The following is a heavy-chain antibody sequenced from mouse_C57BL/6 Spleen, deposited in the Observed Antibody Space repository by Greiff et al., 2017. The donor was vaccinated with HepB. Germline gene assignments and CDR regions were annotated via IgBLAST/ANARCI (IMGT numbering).Heavy chain of an antibody. Sequence: QVQLQQPGAELVKPGASVKLSCKASGYTFTSYWMHWVKQRPGQGLEWIGMIHPNSGSTNYNEKFKSKAKLTVDKSSSTAYMQLSSLTSEDSAVYYCASSSIYDGYLAGFAYWGQGTLVTVSA. CDR3: ASSSIYDGYLAGFAY. CDR2: IHPNSGST. D-gene: IGHD2-3*01. V-gene: IGHV1-64*01. CDR1: GYTFTSYW. J-gene: IGHJ3*01.